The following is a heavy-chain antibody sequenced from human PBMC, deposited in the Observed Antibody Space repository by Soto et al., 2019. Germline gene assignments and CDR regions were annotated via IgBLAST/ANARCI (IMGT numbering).Heavy chain of an antibody. D-gene: IGHD3-10*01. V-gene: IGHV3-7*04. Sequence: GGSLRLSCAASGFTFSSYSMNWVRQAPGKGLEWVANIKQDGSEKYYVDSVKGRFTISRDNAKNSLYLQMNSLRAEDTAVYYCARVLHYYGSGSYPPRVSYYFDYWGQGT. CDR1: GFTFSSYS. J-gene: IGHJ4*02. CDR2: IKQDGSEK. CDR3: ARVLHYYGSGSYPPRVSYYFDY.